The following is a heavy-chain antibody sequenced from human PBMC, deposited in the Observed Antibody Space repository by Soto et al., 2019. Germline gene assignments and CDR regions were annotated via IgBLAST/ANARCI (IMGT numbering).Heavy chain of an antibody. D-gene: IGHD2-15*01. CDR3: ARTDIWAY. CDR2: IIPIFGTA. V-gene: IGHV1-69*05. CDR1: GGTFSSYA. Sequence: GASVKVSCKASGGTFSSYAISWVRQAPGQGLEWMGGIIPIFGTANYAQKFQGRVTMTTDPSTSTAHMELKGLRSDDTAVYYCARTDIWAYWGQGTLVTVSS. J-gene: IGHJ4*02.